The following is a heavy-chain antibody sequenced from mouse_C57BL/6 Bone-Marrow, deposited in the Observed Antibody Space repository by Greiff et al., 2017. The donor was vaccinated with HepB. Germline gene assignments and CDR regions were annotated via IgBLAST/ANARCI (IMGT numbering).Heavy chain of an antibody. Sequence: VQLQQSGAELARPGASVKLSCKASGYTFTSYGISWVKQRTGQGLEWIGEIYPRSGNTYYNEKFKGKATLTADKSSSTAYMELRSLTSEDSAVYFCAREPNWDPYAMDYWGQGTSVTVSS. V-gene: IGHV1-81*01. D-gene: IGHD4-1*01. J-gene: IGHJ4*01. CDR3: AREPNWDPYAMDY. CDR1: GYTFTSYG. CDR2: IYPRSGNT.